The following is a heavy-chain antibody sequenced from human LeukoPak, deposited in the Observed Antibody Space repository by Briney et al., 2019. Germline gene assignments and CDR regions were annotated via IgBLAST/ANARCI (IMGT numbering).Heavy chain of an antibody. Sequence: SETLSLTCAVYGGSFSGYYWSWIRQPPGKGLEWIGYIYYSGSTTYNPSLKSRVTISVDTSKNQFSLKLRSVTAADTAVYYCARVTGYMIEDYFDYWGQGILVAVSS. CDR3: ARVTGYMIEDYFDY. V-gene: IGHV4-59*01. CDR2: IYYSGST. D-gene: IGHD3-9*01. J-gene: IGHJ4*02. CDR1: GGSFSGYY.